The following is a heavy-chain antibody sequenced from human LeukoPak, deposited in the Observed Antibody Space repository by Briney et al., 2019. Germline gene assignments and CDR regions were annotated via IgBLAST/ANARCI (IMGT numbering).Heavy chain of an antibody. Sequence: GGSLRLSCAASGFTFSSYAMSWVRKAPGRGLEWVLAISGSGGSTYYADSVKGRFTISRDNSKNTLYLQMNSLRAEDTAVYYCAKDSALWFGELYSYFDYWGQGTLVTVSS. CDR1: GFTFSSYA. CDR2: ISGSGGST. CDR3: AKDSALWFGELYSYFDY. V-gene: IGHV3-23*01. D-gene: IGHD3-10*01. J-gene: IGHJ4*02.